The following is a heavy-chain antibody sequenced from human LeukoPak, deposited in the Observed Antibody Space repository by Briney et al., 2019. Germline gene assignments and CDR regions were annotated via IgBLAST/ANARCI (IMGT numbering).Heavy chain of an antibody. D-gene: IGHD1-1*01. CDR1: GISLSNYA. V-gene: IGHV3-23*01. Sequence: SGGSLRLSCVVSGISLSNYAMTWVRQAPGKGLEWVSYISERGGSTTYADSVKGRFTISRDSSLNTLYLQMNNLRAEDTAVYYCTTGTVSWGQGTLVTVSS. CDR2: ISERGGST. CDR3: TTGTVS. J-gene: IGHJ4*02.